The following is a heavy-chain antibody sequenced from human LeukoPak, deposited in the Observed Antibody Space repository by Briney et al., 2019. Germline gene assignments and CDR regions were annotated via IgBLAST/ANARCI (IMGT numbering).Heavy chain of an antibody. Sequence: GGSLILSCAASGFTFSSYGMHWVRQAPGKGLEWVAVISYDGSNKYYADSVKGRFTISRDNSKNTLYLQMSSLRAEDTAVYYCAKDTSRIVVVVAATDYWGQGTLVTVSS. V-gene: IGHV3-30*18. D-gene: IGHD2-15*01. CDR3: AKDTSRIVVVVAATDY. CDR1: GFTFSSYG. CDR2: ISYDGSNK. J-gene: IGHJ4*02.